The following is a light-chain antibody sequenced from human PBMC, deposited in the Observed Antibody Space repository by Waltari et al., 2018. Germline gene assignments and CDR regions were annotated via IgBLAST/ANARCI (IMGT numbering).Light chain of an antibody. V-gene: IGLV3-19*01. J-gene: IGLJ1*01. Sequence: SSELTQDPAVSLALGKTVRITCQGDGLRTFYANWYQQKPGQAPVPVIYGKNNRPSGIPDRLSASSSGNTASLTIAGAQAEDEADYYCNSRDSSGNPYVFGSGTKVTVL. CDR2: GKN. CDR3: NSRDSSGNPYV. CDR1: GLRTFY.